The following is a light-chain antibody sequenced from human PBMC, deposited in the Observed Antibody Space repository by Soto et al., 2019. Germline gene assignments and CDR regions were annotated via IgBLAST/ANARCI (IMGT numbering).Light chain of an antibody. Sequence: DIQMTQFPSALSASVGDRVTITCRASQNVNNWLAWYQHKPGKAPQLLIYDASVLESGVPSRFSGSGSGTEFTLTISSLQPDDFATYYCQQYNSYWTFGQGTKVDIK. J-gene: IGKJ1*01. V-gene: IGKV1-5*01. CDR3: QQYNSYWT. CDR2: DAS. CDR1: QNVNNW.